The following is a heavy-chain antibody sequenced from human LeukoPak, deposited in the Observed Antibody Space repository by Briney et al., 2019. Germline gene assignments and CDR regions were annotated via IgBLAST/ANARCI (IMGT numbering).Heavy chain of an antibody. J-gene: IGHJ4*02. Sequence: GESLRLSCAASGFTVSEYAMAWVRQAPGKGLEWVSTIYDDNTYYADSVKGRFAISTDNSKNTLYLQMNSLRVEDTAVYFCAARKVRGVWFYLDYWGQGTLVTVSS. CDR2: IYDDNT. V-gene: IGHV3-23*01. CDR1: GFTVSEYA. CDR3: AARKVRGVWFYLDY. D-gene: IGHD3-10*01.